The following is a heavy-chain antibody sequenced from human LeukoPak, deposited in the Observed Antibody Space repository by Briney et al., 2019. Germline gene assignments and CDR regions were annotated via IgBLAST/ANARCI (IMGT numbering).Heavy chain of an antibody. CDR3: ARDLGAAAGDY. V-gene: IGHV3-30*01. CDR1: GFTFSSYA. J-gene: IGHJ4*02. CDR2: ISYDGSNK. Sequence: HPGGSLRLSCAASGFTFSSYAMHWVRQAPGKGLEWVAVISYDGSNKYYADSVKGRFTISRDNSKNTLYLQMNSLRAADTAVYYCARDLGAAAGDYWGQGTLVTVSS. D-gene: IGHD6-13*01.